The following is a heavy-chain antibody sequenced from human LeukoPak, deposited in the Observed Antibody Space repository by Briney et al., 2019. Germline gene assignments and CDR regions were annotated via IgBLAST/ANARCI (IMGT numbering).Heavy chain of an antibody. Sequence: ASVKVSCKASGGTFSSYAISWVRQAPGQGLEWMGGIIPIFGTANYAQKFQGRVTITADESTSTAYMELSSLRSEDTAVYYCARDPVPYYYDSSGYYPNFDYWGQGTLVTVSS. CDR1: GGTFSSYA. CDR2: IIPIFGTA. D-gene: IGHD3-22*01. CDR3: ARDPVPYYYDSSGYYPNFDY. V-gene: IGHV1-69*13. J-gene: IGHJ4*02.